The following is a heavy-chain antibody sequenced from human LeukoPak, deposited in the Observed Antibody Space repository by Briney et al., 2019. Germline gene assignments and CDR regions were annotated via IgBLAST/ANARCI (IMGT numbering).Heavy chain of an antibody. CDR3: ARATGTTNFDY. D-gene: IGHD1-7*01. CDR1: GGSISSGGYY. V-gene: IGHV4-31*03. Sequence: KTSETLSLTCTVSGGSISSGGYYWSWIRQHPGKGPEWIGYIYYSGSTYYNPSLKSRVTISVDTSKNQFSLKLSSVTAADTAVYYCARATGTTNFDYWGQGTLVTVSS. CDR2: IYYSGST. J-gene: IGHJ4*02.